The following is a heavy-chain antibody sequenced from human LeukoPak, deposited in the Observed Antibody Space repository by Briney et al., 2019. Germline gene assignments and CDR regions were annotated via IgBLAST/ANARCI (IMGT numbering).Heavy chain of an antibody. Sequence: SETLSLTCTVSGGSISSYSWSWIRQPPGKGLEWIGEINHSGSTNYNPSLKSRVTISVDTSKNQFSLKLSSVTAADTAVYYCARGTPRYRAAAGTWKYYYYYMDVWGKGTTVTVSS. CDR3: ARGTPRYRAAAGTWKYYYYYMDV. CDR2: INHSGST. CDR1: GGSISSYS. V-gene: IGHV4-34*01. D-gene: IGHD6-13*01. J-gene: IGHJ6*03.